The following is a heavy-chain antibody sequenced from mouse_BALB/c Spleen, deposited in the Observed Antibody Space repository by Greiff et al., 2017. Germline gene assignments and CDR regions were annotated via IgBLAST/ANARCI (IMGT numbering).Heavy chain of an antibody. D-gene: IGHD2-1*01. CDR2: ISSCGST. CDR3: ASSYYGNYYLDY. V-gene: IGHV5-6-5*01. J-gene: IGHJ2*01. CDR1: GFTFSSYA. Sequence: EVLLVESGGGLVKPGGSLKLSCAASGFTFSSYAMSWVRQTPEKRLEWVASISSCGSTYYPDSVKGRITISRVNARNILYPQMSSLRSEDTAMYYGASSYYGNYYLDYWGQGTTLTVSS.